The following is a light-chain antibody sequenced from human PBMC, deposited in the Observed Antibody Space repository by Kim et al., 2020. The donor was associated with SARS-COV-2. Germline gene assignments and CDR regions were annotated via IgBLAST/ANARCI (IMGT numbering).Light chain of an antibody. CDR3: SSYAGSNNLV. J-gene: IGLJ2*01. CDR1: SSDVVGYNY. CDR2: EVS. Sequence: GQSVTISCTGTSSDVVGYNYVSWYQQHPGKATKLMIDEVSKRPSGVPDRFSGSKSGNKASLTVSGLQAEDEADYYCSSYAGSNNLVFGGGTQLTVL. V-gene: IGLV2-8*01.